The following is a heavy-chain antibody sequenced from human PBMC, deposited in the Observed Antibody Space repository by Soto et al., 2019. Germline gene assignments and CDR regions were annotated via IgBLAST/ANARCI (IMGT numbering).Heavy chain of an antibody. V-gene: IGHV1-8*01. Sequence: QVQLVQSGAEVKKPGASVKVSCKTSGYTFTSYDINWVRQASGQGLEWMGWMNPNSGDTGYEQKFQDSLAMTRNISISTAYMELSSLRSEDTAVYYCARGRPRVPDRWGQGTLVTVSS. CDR1: GYTFTSYD. CDR3: ARGRPRVPDR. CDR2: MNPNSGDT. D-gene: IGHD2-2*01. J-gene: IGHJ5*02.